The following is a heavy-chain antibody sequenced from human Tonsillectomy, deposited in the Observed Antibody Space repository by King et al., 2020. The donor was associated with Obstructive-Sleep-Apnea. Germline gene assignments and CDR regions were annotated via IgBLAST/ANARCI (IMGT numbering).Heavy chain of an antibody. CDR2: ISHRGGP. D-gene: IGHD4-11*01. V-gene: IGHV4-31*03. CDR3: SRSTEYSNYEAY. CDR1: DDSISSSDYY. Sequence: VQLQESGPGLVMPSQTLSLTCTVSDDSISSSDYYWGWIRQHPGKGLEWIGGISHRGGPYYNPSLKSRLTISLETSQKQFFLKLSSVTAADTAVYYCSRSTEYSNYEAYWGQGILVTVSS. J-gene: IGHJ4*02.